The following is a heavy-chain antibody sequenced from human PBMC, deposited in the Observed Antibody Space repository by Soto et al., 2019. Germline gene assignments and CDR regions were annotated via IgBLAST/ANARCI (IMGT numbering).Heavy chain of an antibody. J-gene: IGHJ4*02. D-gene: IGHD5-12*01. V-gene: IGHV1-69*13. Sequence: PSVKVSCKASGGTFSSYAISWVRQAPGQGLEWMGGIIPIFGTANYAQKFQGRVTITADESTSTAYMELSSLRSEDTAVYYCARARRDGYNFPFFDYWGQGTLVTVSS. CDR3: ARARRDGYNFPFFDY. CDR2: IIPIFGTA. CDR1: GGTFSSYA.